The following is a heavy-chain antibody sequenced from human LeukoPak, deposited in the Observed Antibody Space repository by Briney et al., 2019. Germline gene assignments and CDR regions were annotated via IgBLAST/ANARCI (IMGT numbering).Heavy chain of an antibody. CDR1: GXIFTTYW. J-gene: IGHJ4*02. Sequence: GESLKISCQGSGXIFTTYWNGWVRQMPGKGLECMGIISPGDSDPRYSPSFQGQVTISADKPISTAYLQWSSLTASDSAMYYCVRHGLGSSWFDLDYWGQGTLVTVSS. CDR3: VRHGLGSSWFDLDY. V-gene: IGHV5-51*01. CDR2: ISPGDSDP. D-gene: IGHD6-13*01.